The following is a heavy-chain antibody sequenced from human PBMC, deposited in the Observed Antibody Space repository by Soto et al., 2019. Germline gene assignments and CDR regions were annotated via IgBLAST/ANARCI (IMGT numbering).Heavy chain of an antibody. D-gene: IGHD6-19*01. V-gene: IGHV3-23*05. J-gene: IGHJ4*02. CDR1: GFAFNTYA. CDR3: ARPGVTVPGTRYFAH. Sequence: EVQPSESGGGLVQPGGSLRLSCAASGFAFNTYAMSWVRQAPGKGLEWVSAIGSDGTAIQYADSVKGRFTISKDSSKGTLYLQMNSLRAADTAVYYCARPGVTVPGTRYFAHWGKGSRLTVSS. CDR2: IGSDGTAI.